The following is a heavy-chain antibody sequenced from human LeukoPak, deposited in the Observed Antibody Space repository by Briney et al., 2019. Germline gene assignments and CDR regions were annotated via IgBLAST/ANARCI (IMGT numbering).Heavy chain of an antibody. D-gene: IGHD3-3*01. J-gene: IGHJ6*03. V-gene: IGHV3-7*01. CDR3: ARGVRSTYYYYMDV. CDR1: GFTFSSYW. Sequence: GGSLRLSFAASGFTFSSYWKSWVRQAPGKGLEGVANIKQDGSEKYYVDSVKGRFTISRDNAKNSLYLQMNSLRAEDTAVYYCARGVRSTYYYYMDVWGKGTTVTVSS. CDR2: IKQDGSEK.